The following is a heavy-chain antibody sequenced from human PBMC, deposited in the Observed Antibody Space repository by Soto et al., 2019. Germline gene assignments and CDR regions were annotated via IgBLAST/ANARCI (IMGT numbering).Heavy chain of an antibody. V-gene: IGHV4-59*01. CDR1: GGSISSYY. Sequence: SETLSLTCTVSGGSISSYYWSWIRQPPGKGLEWIGYIYYSGSTNYNPSLKSRVTISVDTSKNQFSLKLSSVTAADTAVYYCARDGRGGDYYGMDVWGQGTTVTVSS. J-gene: IGHJ6*02. D-gene: IGHD3-10*01. CDR3: ARDGRGGDYYGMDV. CDR2: IYYSGST.